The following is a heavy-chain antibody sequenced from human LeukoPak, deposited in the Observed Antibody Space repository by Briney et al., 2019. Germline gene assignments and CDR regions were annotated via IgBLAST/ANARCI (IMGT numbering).Heavy chain of an antibody. CDR2: ISGYNGNT. Sequence: ASVKVSCKASGYTFTGYYMHWVRQAPGQGLEWMGWISGYNGNTNYAQKFQGRVTITADESTSTAYMELSSLRSEDTAVYYCAREGKAYYYGSGSYYNWFDPWGQGTLVTVSS. J-gene: IGHJ5*02. D-gene: IGHD3-10*01. CDR3: AREGKAYYYGSGSYYNWFDP. V-gene: IGHV1-18*04. CDR1: GYTFTGYY.